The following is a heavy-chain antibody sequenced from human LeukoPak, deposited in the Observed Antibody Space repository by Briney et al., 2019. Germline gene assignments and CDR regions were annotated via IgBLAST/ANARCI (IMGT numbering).Heavy chain of an antibody. V-gene: IGHV1-2*04. Sequence: ASVKVSCKASGYTFTGYYMHWVRQAPGQGPEWMGWINPNSGGTNYAQKFQGWVTMTRDTSISTAYMELSRLRSDDTAVYYCARELRPYSSGWYFEFDYWGQGTLVTVSS. J-gene: IGHJ4*02. CDR1: GYTFTGYY. CDR3: ARELRPYSSGWYFEFDY. D-gene: IGHD6-19*01. CDR2: INPNSGGT.